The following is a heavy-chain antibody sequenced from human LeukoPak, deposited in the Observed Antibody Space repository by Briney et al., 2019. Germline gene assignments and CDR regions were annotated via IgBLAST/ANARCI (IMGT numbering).Heavy chain of an antibody. D-gene: IGHD5-24*01. Sequence: GGSLRLSCAASGFTFSSYAMSWVRQAPGKGLEWVSAISGSGGSTYYADSVKGRFTTSRDNSKNTLYLQMNSLRAEDTAVYYCAREIIEGYNSLHYWGQGTLVTVSS. V-gene: IGHV3-23*01. CDR3: AREIIEGYNSLHY. J-gene: IGHJ4*02. CDR2: ISGSGGST. CDR1: GFTFSSYA.